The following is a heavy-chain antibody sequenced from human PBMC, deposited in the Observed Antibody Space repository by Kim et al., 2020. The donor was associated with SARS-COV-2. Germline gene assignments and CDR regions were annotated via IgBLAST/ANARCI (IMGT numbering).Heavy chain of an antibody. D-gene: IGHD2-2*02. CDR3: ARYCSSTSCYTASRDAFDI. CDR2: IYYSGST. CDR1: GGSISSGDYY. Sequence: SETLSLTCTVSGGSISSGDYYWSWIRQPPGKGLEWIGYIYYSGSTYYNPSLKSRVTISVDTSKNQFSLKLSSVTAADTAVYYCARYCSSTSCYTASRDAFDIWGQGTMVTVSS. V-gene: IGHV4-30-4*01. J-gene: IGHJ3*02.